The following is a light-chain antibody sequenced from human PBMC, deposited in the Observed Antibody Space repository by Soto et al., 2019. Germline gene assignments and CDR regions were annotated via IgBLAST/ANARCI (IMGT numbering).Light chain of an antibody. CDR1: QDISNY. CDR2: DAS. CDR3: QQYVF. V-gene: IGKV1-33*01. J-gene: IGKJ4*01. Sequence: DIPMTQSPSSLSASVGDRVTITCQASQDISNYLNWYQQKPGKAPKLLIYDASNLETGVPSRFSGSGSGTDFTFTISSLQPEDIATYYCQQYVFFGGGTKVEIK.